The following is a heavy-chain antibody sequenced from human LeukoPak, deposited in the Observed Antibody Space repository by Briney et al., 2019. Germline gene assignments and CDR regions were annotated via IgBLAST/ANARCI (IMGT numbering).Heavy chain of an antibody. D-gene: IGHD5-24*01. CDR2: IYYSGST. CDR1: GGSISSYY. J-gene: IGHJ4*02. V-gene: IGHV4-59*01. Sequence: SETLSLTCTVSGGSISSYYWSWIRQPPGKGLEWIGYIYYSGSTNYNPSLKSRVTISVDTSKNQFSLKLSSVTAADTAVYYCARMETGWLYFFDYWGQGTLVTVSS. CDR3: ARMETGWLYFFDY.